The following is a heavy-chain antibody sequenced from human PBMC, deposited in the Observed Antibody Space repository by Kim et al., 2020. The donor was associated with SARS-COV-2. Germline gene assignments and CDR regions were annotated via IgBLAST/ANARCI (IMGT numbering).Heavy chain of an antibody. CDR1: GFTVSSNY. D-gene: IGHD5-12*01. Sequence: GGSLRLSCVASGFTVSSNYMSWVRQAPGKGLEWLSVLYAGGNIFYADSVKGRFTISRDNSKNTVFLQMNSLRAEDTAVYYCARDGRATINYNWFDLWGQGTLVTVSS. V-gene: IGHV3-66*01. CDR2: LYAGGNI. CDR3: ARDGRATINYNWFDL. J-gene: IGHJ5*02.